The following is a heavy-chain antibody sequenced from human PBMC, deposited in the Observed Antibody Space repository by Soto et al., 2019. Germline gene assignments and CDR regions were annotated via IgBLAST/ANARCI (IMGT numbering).Heavy chain of an antibody. CDR3: AKGRNRSSISCDGWTYWFDP. J-gene: IGHJ5*02. CDR1: GFTFNSYA. V-gene: IGHV3-23*01. CDR2: ISGSGGST. Sequence: EVQLLESGGGLVQPGGSLRLYCAVSGFTFNSYAMNWVLQAPGKGLEWVSGISGSGGSTNYADSVKGRFTISRDNSKNTLSLQMNSLRAEDTAVYYCAKGRNRSSISCDGWTYWFDPWGQGTLVTVSS. D-gene: IGHD2-2*01.